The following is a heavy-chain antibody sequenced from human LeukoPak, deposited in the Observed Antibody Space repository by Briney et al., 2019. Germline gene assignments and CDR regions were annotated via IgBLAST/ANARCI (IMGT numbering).Heavy chain of an antibody. CDR1: GFTFSSYG. CDR3: ARGEDNADEYLREDY. Sequence: GGSLRLSCAASGFTFSSYGMHWVRQAPGKGLEWVAVISYDASNKYYTDSVKGRFTISRDNSKNTLYLQMNSLRAEDTAVYYCARGEDNADEYLREDYWGQGILVTVSS. V-gene: IGHV3-30*03. CDR2: ISYDASNK. D-gene: IGHD3-16*01. J-gene: IGHJ4*02.